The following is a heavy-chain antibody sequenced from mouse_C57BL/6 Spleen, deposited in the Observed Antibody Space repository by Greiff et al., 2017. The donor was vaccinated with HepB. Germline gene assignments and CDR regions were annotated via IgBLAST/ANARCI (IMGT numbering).Heavy chain of an antibody. D-gene: IGHD2-4*01. J-gene: IGHJ3*01. CDR3: ARGDYDYDRGAWFAY. CDR2: ILPGSGST. Sequence: QVQLQQSGAELMKPGASVKLSCKATGYTFTGYWIEWVKQRPGHGLEWIGEILPGSGSTNYNEKFKGKATFTADTSSNTAYMQLSSLTTEYSAIYYCARGDYDYDRGAWFAYWGQGTLVTVSA. CDR1: GYTFTGYW. V-gene: IGHV1-9*01.